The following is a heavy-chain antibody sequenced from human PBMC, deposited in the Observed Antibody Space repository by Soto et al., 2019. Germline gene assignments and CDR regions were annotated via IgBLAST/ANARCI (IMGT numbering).Heavy chain of an antibody. CDR2: IYATGTT. D-gene: IGHD1-1*01. CDR1: GASISVFY. J-gene: IGHJ5*02. CDR3: VRDGTKTLRDWFDP. Sequence: SETLSLTCTVSGASISVFYWSWIRNSAGKGLEWIGRIYATGTTDYNPSLKSRVMMSVDTSKKQFSLKLRSVTAADTAVYYCVRDGTKTLRDWFDPWGQGISVTVSS. V-gene: IGHV4-4*07.